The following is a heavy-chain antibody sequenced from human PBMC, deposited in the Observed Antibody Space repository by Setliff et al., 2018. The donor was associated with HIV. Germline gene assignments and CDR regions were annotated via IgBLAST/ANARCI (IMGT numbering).Heavy chain of an antibody. CDR3: ANHDRGPKSGGSRNYNFMDV. CDR2: ISSRSQTI. Sequence: GGSLRLSCAASGFTLSNYALNWVRQAPGKGLEWISYISSRSQTIYYADSVKGRFAISRDNSKNTLYLQMNSLSAEDTAVYYCANHDRGPKSGGSRNYNFMDVWGKGTTVTVSS. V-gene: IGHV3-48*01. D-gene: IGHD3-10*02. J-gene: IGHJ6*03. CDR1: GFTLSNYA.